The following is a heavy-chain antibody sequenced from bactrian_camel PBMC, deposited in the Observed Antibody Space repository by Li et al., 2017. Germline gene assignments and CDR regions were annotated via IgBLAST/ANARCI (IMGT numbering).Heavy chain of an antibody. J-gene: IGHJ4*01. D-gene: IGHD1*01. CDR2: ISGGSGRT. CDR3: AAASRADWRRCSRGEYNY. V-gene: IGHV3S45*01. CDR1: GHTSEIAVNC. Sequence: HVQLVESGGASVQAGGSLRLSCAASGHTSEIAVNCMGWFRQAPGKEREGIAAISGGSGRTSYADSVKGRFTTSKDSAKNTLYLQMDSLKPEDTAMYYCAAASRADWRRCSRGEYNYWGQGTQVTVSS.